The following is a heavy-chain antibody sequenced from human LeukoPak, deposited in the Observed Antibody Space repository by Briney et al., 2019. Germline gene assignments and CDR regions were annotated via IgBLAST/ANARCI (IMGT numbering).Heavy chain of an antibody. CDR2: INHSGGT. J-gene: IGHJ4*02. V-gene: IGHV4-34*01. Sequence: PSETLSLTCAVYGGSFSAYYWSWIRQPPGKGLEWIGEINHSGGTNYNPSLKSRVTISVDASKNQLSLQLSSVTAADTAVYYCAKSYGGYVLDYWGQGTLVTVSS. CDR3: AKSYGGYVLDY. CDR1: GGSFSAYY. D-gene: IGHD5-12*01.